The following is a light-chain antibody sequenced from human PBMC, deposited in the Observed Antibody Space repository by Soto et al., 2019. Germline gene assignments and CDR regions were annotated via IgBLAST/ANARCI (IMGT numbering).Light chain of an antibody. V-gene: IGLV2-11*01. CDR2: DVS. CDR3: CSYAGSYTWV. CDR1: SSDVGNYNY. Sequence: QAVVTQPRSLSGSPGQSVTISCTGTSSDVGNYNYVSWYQQHPGKAPKLMIYDVSKRPSGVPDRFSGSKSGNTASLTISGLQAEDEADYYCCSYAGSYTWVFGGGTKLTVL. J-gene: IGLJ3*02.